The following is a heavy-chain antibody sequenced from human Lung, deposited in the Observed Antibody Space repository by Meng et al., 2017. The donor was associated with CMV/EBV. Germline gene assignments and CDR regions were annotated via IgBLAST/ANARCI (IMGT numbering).Heavy chain of an antibody. V-gene: IGHV1-69*12. CDR3: AFGSGSYLGPDY. J-gene: IGHJ4*02. D-gene: IGHD3-10*01. CDR2: ITPIFGKG. Sequence: VQLVQSGAEVKKPGSSVKVSCKASGGTFSSYTINWVRQAPGQGLEWMGGITPIFGKGNNAQRFQGRVTITADESTRTAYMELSSLRSEDTAVYYCAFGSGSYLGPDYWGQGTLVTVSS. CDR1: GGTFSSYT.